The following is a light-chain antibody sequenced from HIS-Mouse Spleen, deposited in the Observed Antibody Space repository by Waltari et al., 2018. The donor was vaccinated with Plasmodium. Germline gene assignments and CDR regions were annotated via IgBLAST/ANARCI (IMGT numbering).Light chain of an antibody. J-gene: IGKJ5*01. CDR3: QQYNNWPPVT. CDR1: QSVSSN. V-gene: IGKV3-15*01. Sequence: PGERATLSCRASQSVSSNLAWYQQKPGQAPRLLIYGASTRATGIPARFSGSGSGTEFTLTISSMQSEDFAVYYCQQYNNWPPVTFGQGTRLEIK. CDR2: GAS.